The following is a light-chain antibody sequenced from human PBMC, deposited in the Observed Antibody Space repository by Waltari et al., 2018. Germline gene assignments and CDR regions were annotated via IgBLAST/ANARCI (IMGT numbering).Light chain of an antibody. CDR1: QSIATN. J-gene: IGKJ5*01. CDR3: QQYNRWPPIT. Sequence: EVVMTQSPATLSVSPGGRATLHCRASQSIATNLAWYQQRRGQAPRLLIFDASTRATSISGRFSGSGSGTEFTLTISSLQSEDSAVYYCQQYNRWPPITFGQGTRLEIK. CDR2: DAS. V-gene: IGKV3-15*01.